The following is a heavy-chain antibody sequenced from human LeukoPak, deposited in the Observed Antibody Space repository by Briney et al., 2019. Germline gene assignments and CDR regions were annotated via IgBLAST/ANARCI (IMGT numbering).Heavy chain of an antibody. CDR2: ITASGTAM. D-gene: IGHD3-22*01. CDR3: ARAPDYYDSSGYYSYYYGMDV. Sequence: GGSLRLSCAASGFTFSSYSMNWVRQAPGKGLEWVSHITASGTAMFYADSVKGRFTISRDNAKNSLYLQMNSLRDEDTAVCYCARAPDYYDSSGYYSYYYGMDVWGQGTTVTVSS. J-gene: IGHJ6*02. V-gene: IGHV3-48*02. CDR1: GFTFSSYS.